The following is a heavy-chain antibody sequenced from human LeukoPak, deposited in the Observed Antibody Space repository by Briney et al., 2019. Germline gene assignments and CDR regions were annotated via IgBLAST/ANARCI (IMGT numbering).Heavy chain of an antibody. D-gene: IGHD1-26*01. Sequence: SQTLSLTGTVSGGSISSGGYSWGWIRQHPGKGLEWIGYIYYSGSTYYNPSLKSRVTISVDTSKNQFSLKLSSVTAADTAVYYCARDHILGGVWGQGTTVTVFS. J-gene: IGHJ6*02. V-gene: IGHV4-31*03. CDR2: IYYSGST. CDR1: GGSISSGGYS. CDR3: ARDHILGGV.